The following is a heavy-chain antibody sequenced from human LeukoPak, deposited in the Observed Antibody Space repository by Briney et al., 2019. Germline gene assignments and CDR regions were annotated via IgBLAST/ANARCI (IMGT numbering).Heavy chain of an antibody. J-gene: IGHJ4*02. CDR1: GFTVSSNY. Sequence: GGSPRLSCAASGFTVSSNYMSWVRQAPGKGLEWVSVIYSGGSTYYADSVKGRFTISRDNSKNTLYLQMNSLRAEDTAVYYCARDLRPGRDDGYDYWGQGTLVTVYS. D-gene: IGHD5-24*01. CDR3: ARDLRPGRDDGYDY. CDR2: IYSGGST. V-gene: IGHV3-66*02.